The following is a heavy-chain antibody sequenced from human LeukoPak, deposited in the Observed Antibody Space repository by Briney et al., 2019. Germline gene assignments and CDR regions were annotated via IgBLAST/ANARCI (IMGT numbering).Heavy chain of an antibody. CDR1: GFTFSSYS. Sequence: GGSLRLSCAASGFTFSSYSMNWVPQAPGKGLEWVSSIGGTSRSIYYADSVKGRFTISRDNAKNSLYLQMNSLTAEETAAYYCARERDEDFENSGPGKLVTVSS. J-gene: IGHJ4*01. CDR2: IGGTSRSI. CDR3: ARERDEDFEN. V-gene: IGHV3-21*01.